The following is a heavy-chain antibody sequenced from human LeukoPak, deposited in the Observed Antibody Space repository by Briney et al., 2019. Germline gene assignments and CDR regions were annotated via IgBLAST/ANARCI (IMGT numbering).Heavy chain of an antibody. J-gene: IGHJ4*02. CDR3: ARRGIAVAGTDY. CDR2: IYYSGST. CDR1: GGSISSYY. Sequence: PSETLSLTCTVSGGSISSYYWSWIRQPPGKGLEWIGYIYYSGSTNYNPSLKSRVTISVDTSKNQFSLKLSSATAADTAVYYCARRGIAVAGTDYWGQGTLVTVSS. V-gene: IGHV4-59*12. D-gene: IGHD6-19*01.